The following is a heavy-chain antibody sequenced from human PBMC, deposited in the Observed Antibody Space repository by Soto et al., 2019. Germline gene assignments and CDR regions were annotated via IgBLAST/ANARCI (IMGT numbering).Heavy chain of an antibody. Sequence: QVQLQESGPGLVKPSETLSLTCNVSGGSISSYYWSWIRQPPGKGLEWIGYIYYSGSTNYNPSLKSRVTISVDTSKNQFSLKLSSVTAADTAVYYCARWSGQTRSGAFDIWGQGTMVTVSS. CDR2: IYYSGST. V-gene: IGHV4-59*01. CDR1: GGSISSYY. D-gene: IGHD3-10*01. J-gene: IGHJ3*02. CDR3: ARWSGQTRSGAFDI.